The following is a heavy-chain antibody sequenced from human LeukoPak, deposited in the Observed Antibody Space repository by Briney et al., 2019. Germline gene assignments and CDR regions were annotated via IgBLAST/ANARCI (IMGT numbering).Heavy chain of an antibody. Sequence: RSGGSLRLSCAASGFTFSSYSMNWVRQAPGKGLEWVSSISSSSSYIYYADSVKGRFTISRDNAKNSLYLQMNSLRAEDTAVYYCARSPGWAVASYYFDYWGQGTLVTVSS. CDR1: GFTFSSYS. CDR2: ISSSSSYI. V-gene: IGHV3-21*01. CDR3: ARSPGWAVASYYFDY. J-gene: IGHJ4*02. D-gene: IGHD6-19*01.